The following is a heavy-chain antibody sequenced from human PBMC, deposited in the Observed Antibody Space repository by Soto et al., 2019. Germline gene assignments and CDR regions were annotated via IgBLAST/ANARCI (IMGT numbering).Heavy chain of an antibody. CDR2: IYSNDHK. D-gene: IGHD2-21*02. J-gene: IGHJ4*02. Sequence: QITLKESGPTLVKPTQTLTLTCSSSGFSFSPRGVGVGWIRQPPGKASECLAVIYSNDHKRYNPSLQTRVSITKDTSKNQVVITMTNMDPADTATYFCAHRYRVGTVTDGFDFWGQGILVTVTS. V-gene: IGHV2-5*01. CDR3: AHRYRVGTVTDGFDF. CDR1: GFSFSPRGVG.